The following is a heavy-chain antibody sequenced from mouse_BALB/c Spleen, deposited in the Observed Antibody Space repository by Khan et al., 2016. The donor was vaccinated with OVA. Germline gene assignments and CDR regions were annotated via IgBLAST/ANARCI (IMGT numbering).Heavy chain of an antibody. V-gene: IGHV1S135*01. Sequence: QSGPELVKPGASVKVSCKASGYSFTDYNIFWVKQSHGKSLEWIGYIDPYNGGTSYNQKFEGKATLTVDKSSSTAFMHLSSLTSEDSAVFYCARTDYYGSSYYFDYWGQGTTLTVSS. CDR2: IDPYNGGT. CDR1: GYSFTDYN. J-gene: IGHJ2*01. CDR3: ARTDYYGSSYYFDY. D-gene: IGHD1-1*01.